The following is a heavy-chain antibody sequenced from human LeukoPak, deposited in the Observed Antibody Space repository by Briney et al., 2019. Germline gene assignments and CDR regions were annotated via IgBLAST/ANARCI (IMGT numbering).Heavy chain of an antibody. CDR1: GGSVGSGGHF. D-gene: IGHD1-26*01. J-gene: IGHJ4*02. V-gene: IGHV4-61*08. Sequence: PSETLSLTCAVSGGSVGSGGHFWSWIRQPPGKGLEWIGYIYSTGSTNYNPPLKSRITMSVDTSKNQFSLKLSSVIAADTAVYYCARTKSQSGSYRYYFDSWGQGTLVTVSS. CDR2: IYSTGST. CDR3: ARTKSQSGSYRYYFDS.